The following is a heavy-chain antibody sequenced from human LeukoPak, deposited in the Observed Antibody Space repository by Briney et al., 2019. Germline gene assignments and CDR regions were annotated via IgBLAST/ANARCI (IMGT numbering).Heavy chain of an antibody. CDR1: GYTFNNYD. V-gene: IGHV1-8*01. J-gene: IGHJ6*02. CDR2: MNPNSGNT. Sequence: ASVKVSCKASGYTFNNYDINWVRQAPGQGLEWMGWMNPNSGNTGYAQKFQGRFTLTRETFISTAYMELSSLRSDDTAVYYCVRAMDPLDTFNYQYAMDVWGQGTMVTVSS. CDR3: VRAMDPLDTFNYQYAMDV. D-gene: IGHD5-24*01.